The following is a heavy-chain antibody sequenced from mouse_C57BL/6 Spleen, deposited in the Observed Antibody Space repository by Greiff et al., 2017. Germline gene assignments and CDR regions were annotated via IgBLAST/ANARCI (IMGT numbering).Heavy chain of an antibody. CDR2: IYPRSGNT. J-gene: IGHJ3*01. V-gene: IGHV1-81*01. Sequence: QVQLKQSGAELARPGASVKLSCKASGYTFTSYGISWVKQRTGQGLEWIGEIYPRSGNTYYNEKFKGKATLTADKSSSTAYMELRSLTSEDSAVYFCARIYYEFFAYWGQGTLVTVSA. CDR3: ARIYYEFFAY. CDR1: GYTFTSYG. D-gene: IGHD2-4*01.